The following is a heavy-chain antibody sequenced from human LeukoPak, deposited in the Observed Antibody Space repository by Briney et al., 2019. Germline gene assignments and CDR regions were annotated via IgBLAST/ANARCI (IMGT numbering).Heavy chain of an antibody. V-gene: IGHV4-34*01. D-gene: IGHD6-13*01. CDR1: GGSFSGYY. J-gene: IGHJ5*02. CDR3: ARAAYSSSWYNWFDP. CDR2: INHSGST. Sequence: SETLSLTCAVYGGSFSGYYWSWIRQPPGKGLEGIGEINHSGSTNYNPSLKSRVTISVDTSKNQFSLKLSSVTAADTAVYYCARAAYSSSWYNWFDPWGQGTLVTVSS.